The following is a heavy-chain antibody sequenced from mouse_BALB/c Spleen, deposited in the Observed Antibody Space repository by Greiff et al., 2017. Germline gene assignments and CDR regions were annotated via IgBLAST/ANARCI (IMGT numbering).Heavy chain of an antibody. J-gene: IGHJ4*01. D-gene: IGHD3-2*01. CDR2: INPYNDGT. CDR3: ARGGRQLGFYAMDY. CDR1: GYTFTSYV. V-gene: IGHV1-14*01. Sequence: EVHLVESGPELVKPGASVKMSCKASGYTFTSYVMHWVKQKPGQGLEWIGYINPYNDGTKYNEKFKGKATLTSDKSSSTAYMELSSLTSEDSAVYYCARGGRQLGFYAMDYWGQGTSVTVSS.